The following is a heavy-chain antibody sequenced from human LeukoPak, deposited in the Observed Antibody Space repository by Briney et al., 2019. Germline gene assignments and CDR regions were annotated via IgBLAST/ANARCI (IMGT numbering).Heavy chain of an antibody. CDR3: ARDVAVAGTYYYYMDV. Sequence: GASVKVSCKASGYTFTSYYMHWVRQAPGQGLEWMGIINPSGGSTSYAQKFQGRVTMTRDMSTSTVYMELSSLRSEDTAVYYCARDVAVAGTYYYYMDVWGKGTTVTVSS. CDR1: GYTFTSYY. D-gene: IGHD6-19*01. J-gene: IGHJ6*03. CDR2: INPSGGST. V-gene: IGHV1-46*01.